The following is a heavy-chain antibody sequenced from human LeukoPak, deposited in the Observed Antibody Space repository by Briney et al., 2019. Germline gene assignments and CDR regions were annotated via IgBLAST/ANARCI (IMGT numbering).Heavy chain of an antibody. V-gene: IGHV3-7*01. CDR3: ARDKVVGATYFDY. D-gene: IGHD1-26*01. Sequence: GGSLRLSCVASGFSFSNYWMSWVRQAPGKGLEWVANLHQDGSERYYMDSVKGRFTISRDNAKNSLYLEMNSLRAEDTAVYYCARDKVVGATYFDYWGQGILVTVSS. CDR2: LHQDGSER. CDR1: GFSFSNYW. J-gene: IGHJ4*02.